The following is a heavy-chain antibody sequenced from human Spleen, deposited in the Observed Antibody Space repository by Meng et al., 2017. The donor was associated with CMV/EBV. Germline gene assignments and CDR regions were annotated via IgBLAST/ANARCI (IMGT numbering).Heavy chain of an antibody. V-gene: IGHV4-39*06. CDR3: AGEGGGGSGSYSDD. CDR1: GGVINSGQYS. D-gene: IGHD3-10*01. CDR2: IRSRGSS. J-gene: IGHJ4*02. Sequence: SETLSLTCTVSGGVINSGQYSWSSNRQPPGKVLEWIGYIRSRGSSSYNPSLTSRATISVVPSKNHFPLKLSSVPAADTAVYYCAGEGGGGSGSYSDDWGQGTLVTVSS.